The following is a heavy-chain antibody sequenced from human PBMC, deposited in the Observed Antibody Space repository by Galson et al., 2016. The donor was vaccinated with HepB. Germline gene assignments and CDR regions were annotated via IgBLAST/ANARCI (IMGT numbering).Heavy chain of an antibody. CDR3: AKDDYYDSSGYFGY. J-gene: IGHJ4*02. D-gene: IGHD3-22*01. CDR1: GFTFNDYA. Sequence: SLRLSCAASGFTFNDYALSWVRQAPGKGLDWVSSISGSGGSTYYADSVKGRFTVSRDNSKNTLYLQMNSLRAEDTAVYYCAKDDYYDSSGYFGYWGQGTLVTVSS. CDR2: ISGSGGST. V-gene: IGHV3-23*01.